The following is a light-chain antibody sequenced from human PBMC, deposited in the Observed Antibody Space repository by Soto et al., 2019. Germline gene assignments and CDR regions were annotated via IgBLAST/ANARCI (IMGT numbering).Light chain of an antibody. J-gene: IGLJ2*01. CDR2: DNT. CDR3: QSYDTSPV. Sequence: QSVLTQPPSVSGAAGQRVTISCTGSRSNLGANYAVHWYQQLPGTAPKLLIYDNTKRPSGVPDRFSGSKSGTSASLAITGLRAEDEAYYFYQSYDTSPVFGGGTKLTVL. V-gene: IGLV1-40*01. CDR1: RSNLGANYA.